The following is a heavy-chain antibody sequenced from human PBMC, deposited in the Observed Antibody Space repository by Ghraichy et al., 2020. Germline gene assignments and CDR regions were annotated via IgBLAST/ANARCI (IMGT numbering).Heavy chain of an antibody. V-gene: IGHV4-39*07. CDR3: ARPSSPYCSGGSCYRGWFDP. CDR1: GGSISSSSYY. D-gene: IGHD2-15*01. CDR2: IYYSGST. Sequence: SETLSLTCTVSGGSISSSSYYWGWIRQPPGKGLEWIGSIYYSGSTYYNPSLKSRVTISVDTSKNQFSLKLSSVTAADTAVYYCARPSSPYCSGGSCYRGWFDPWGQGTLVTVSS. J-gene: IGHJ5*02.